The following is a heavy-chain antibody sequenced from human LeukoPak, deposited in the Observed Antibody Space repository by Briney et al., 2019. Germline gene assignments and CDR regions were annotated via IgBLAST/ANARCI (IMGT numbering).Heavy chain of an antibody. D-gene: IGHD3-16*02. CDR3: ARGLWITFGGVIGSPFDI. CDR1: GYIFTSYG. V-gene: IGHV1-18*01. J-gene: IGHJ3*02. Sequence: ASVKVSCKASGYIFTSYGISWVRQAPGQGLEWMGWISAYNGNTNYAQKLQGRVTMTTDTSTSTAYMELRSLRSDDTAVYYCARGLWITFGGVIGSPFDIWGQGTMVTVSS. CDR2: ISAYNGNT.